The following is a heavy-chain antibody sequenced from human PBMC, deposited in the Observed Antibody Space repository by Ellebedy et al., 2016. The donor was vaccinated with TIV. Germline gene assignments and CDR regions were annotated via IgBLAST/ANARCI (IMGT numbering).Heavy chain of an antibody. J-gene: IGHJ3*02. D-gene: IGHD2-21*01. CDR1: GFTFTHYA. V-gene: IGHV3-74*01. CDR2: INDDGNRI. Sequence: GESLKISCAASGFTFTHYALHWVRQGPGKGLVWVSHINDDGNRITYADSVKGRFAISRDIAKNTLYIQMDSLRAEDTAVYYCVRDRMGATYTFDMWGQGTMGTVSS. CDR3: VRDRMGATYTFDM.